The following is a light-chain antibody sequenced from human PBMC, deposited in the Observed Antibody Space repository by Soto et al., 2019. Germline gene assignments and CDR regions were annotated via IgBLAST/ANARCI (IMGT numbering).Light chain of an antibody. V-gene: IGLV2-14*01. Sequence: QSALTQPASVSGSPGQSITISCTGTSSDVGGYDYVSWYQQYAGKAPKLTIYNVRNRPSGVSNRFSGSKSGNTASLTISGLQPDDAADYFCSSYTNSGTVLFGGGTKLTVL. CDR3: SSYTNSGTVL. CDR1: SSDVGGYDY. CDR2: NVR. J-gene: IGLJ2*01.